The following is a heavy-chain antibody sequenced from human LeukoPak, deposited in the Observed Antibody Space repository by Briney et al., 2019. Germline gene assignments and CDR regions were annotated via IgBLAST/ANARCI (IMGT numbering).Heavy chain of an antibody. Sequence: GGSLRLSCAASGFTVSSNYMSWVRQPPGKGLEWVSVINSGGSTNYADSVKGRFTISRDNSKNKLYLQMSSLRAEDTAVYYCARDLFHWGQGTLVTVSS. CDR1: GFTVSSNY. J-gene: IGHJ4*02. V-gene: IGHV3-53*01. CDR2: INSGGST. CDR3: ARDLFH. D-gene: IGHD2-21*01.